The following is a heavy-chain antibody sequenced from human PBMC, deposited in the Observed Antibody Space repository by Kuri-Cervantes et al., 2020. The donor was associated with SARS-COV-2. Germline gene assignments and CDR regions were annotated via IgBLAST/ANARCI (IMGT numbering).Heavy chain of an antibody. V-gene: IGHV4-34*01. J-gene: IGHJ4*02. CDR2: NNHSGST. CDR3: ARIRLRIFDY. Sequence: LEILCRTCAVYGGSFSGYYWCRNRPLPGKGLEWIGENNHSGSTNYNPYLKSRVTISVDTSKNQFSLKLSTVTAADTAVYYCARIRLRIFDYWGQGTLVTVSS. CDR1: GGSFSGYY. D-gene: IGHD5-12*01.